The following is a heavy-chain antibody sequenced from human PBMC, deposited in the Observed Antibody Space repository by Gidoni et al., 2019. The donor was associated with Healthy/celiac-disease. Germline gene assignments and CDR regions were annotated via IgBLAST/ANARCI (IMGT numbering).Heavy chain of an antibody. CDR3: VKDGGTIAAEVPHYFDY. CDR2: ISSNGGST. CDR1: GFTFIRYA. V-gene: IGHV3-64D*06. Sequence: EVQLVESGGGLVQPGGDVRLSCSDAGFTFIRYAMHWVRQAPWKGLEYVSAISSNGGSTYYAASVKGRFTISRDNSKNTLYLQMSSLRAEDTAVYYCVKDGGTIAAEVPHYFDYWGQGTLVTVSS. D-gene: IGHD6-13*01. J-gene: IGHJ4*02.